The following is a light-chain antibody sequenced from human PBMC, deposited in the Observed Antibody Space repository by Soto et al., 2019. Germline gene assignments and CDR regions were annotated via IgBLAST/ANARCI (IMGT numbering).Light chain of an antibody. V-gene: IGLV1-40*01. CDR3: QSYDSSLSGSIV. Sequence: QSVLTQPPSVSGAPGQRVTISCTGSSSNIGAGYDVHWYQQLPETAPKLLIYDNNKRPSGVPDRFSGSKSGTSASLAITGLQAEDEADYYCQSYDSSLSGSIVFGTGTKLTVL. J-gene: IGLJ1*01. CDR2: DNN. CDR1: SSNIGAGYD.